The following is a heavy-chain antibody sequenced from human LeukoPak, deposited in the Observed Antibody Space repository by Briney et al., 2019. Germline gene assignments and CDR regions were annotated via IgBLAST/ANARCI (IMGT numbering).Heavy chain of an antibody. CDR3: ARLFHYSYGPTPDY. Sequence: PSETLSLTCAVYGGSFSGYYWGWIRQPPGQGLEWIGSIYFTGNTYYNTSLKSRVTISIDTSKNQLSLKLSSVTAADTAVYYCARLFHYSYGPTPDYWGLGTLVTVSS. J-gene: IGHJ4*02. CDR1: GGSFSGYY. D-gene: IGHD5-18*01. V-gene: IGHV4-39*01. CDR2: IYFTGNT.